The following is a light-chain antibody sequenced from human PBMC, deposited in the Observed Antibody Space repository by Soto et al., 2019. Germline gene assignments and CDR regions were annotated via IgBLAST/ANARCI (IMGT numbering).Light chain of an antibody. CDR1: SSDVGGFNY. CDR3: SSYTTSSSYV. V-gene: IGLV2-14*01. Sequence: QSVLTQPASVSGSPGQSITISCTGTSSDVGGFNYVSWYQQHPGKAPKLLIFDVYSRPSGISNRFSGSKSGNTASLTISGLQAEEEADYYCSSYTTSSSYVFEAGTKVTVL. CDR2: DVY. J-gene: IGLJ1*01.